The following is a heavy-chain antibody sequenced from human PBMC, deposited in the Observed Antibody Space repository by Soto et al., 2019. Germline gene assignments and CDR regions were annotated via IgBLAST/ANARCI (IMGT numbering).Heavy chain of an antibody. CDR2: FILIFGTA. Sequence: QVQLVQSGAEVKKPGSSVKVSCKASVGTFSSYAISWVRQAPGQGLEWMGGFILIFGTANYAQKFQGRVTITADESTSTAYMELSSLRSEDTAVYYCARSPGITGTWVDYWGQGTLVTFSS. CDR1: VGTFSSYA. J-gene: IGHJ4*02. V-gene: IGHV1-69*01. D-gene: IGHD1-7*01. CDR3: ARSPGITGTWVDY.